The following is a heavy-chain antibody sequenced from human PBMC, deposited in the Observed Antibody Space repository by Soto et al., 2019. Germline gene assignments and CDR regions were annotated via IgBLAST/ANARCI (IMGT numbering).Heavy chain of an antibody. V-gene: IGHV3-11*01. CDR2: ISSSGSTI. CDR3: AIHHSGDLDAFDI. Sequence: GGSLRLSCAASGFTFSDYYMSWIRQAPGKGLEWVSYISSSGSTIYYADSVKGRFTISRDNAKNSLYLQMNSLRAEDTAVYYCAIHHSGDLDAFDIWGQGTMVTVSS. D-gene: IGHD4-17*01. CDR1: GFTFSDYY. J-gene: IGHJ3*02.